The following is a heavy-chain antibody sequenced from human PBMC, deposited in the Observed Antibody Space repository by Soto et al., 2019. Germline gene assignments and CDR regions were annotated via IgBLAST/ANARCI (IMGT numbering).Heavy chain of an antibody. V-gene: IGHV4-34*01. Sequence: PSETLSLTCAVYGGSFSGYYWSWIRQPPGKGLEWIGEINHSGSTNYNPSLKSRVTISVDTSKNQFSLKLSSVTAADTAVYYCARGPSQPAAFPAQDVWGQGTTVTVSS. CDR1: GGSFSGYY. CDR2: INHSGST. CDR3: ARGPSQPAAFPAQDV. D-gene: IGHD2-2*01. J-gene: IGHJ6*02.